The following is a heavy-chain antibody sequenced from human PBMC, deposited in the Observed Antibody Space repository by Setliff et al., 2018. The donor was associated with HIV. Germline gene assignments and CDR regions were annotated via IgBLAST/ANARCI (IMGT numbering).Heavy chain of an antibody. Sequence: LSLTCTVSGGSISSGGYYWSWIRQHPGKGLEWIGYIYYSGSTDYNPSLKSRVTISVDPSKNQFSLKMNSVTAADTAVYYCARASYSYDSTGYWGQGTLVTVS. CDR1: GGSISSGGYY. J-gene: IGHJ4*02. CDR2: IYYSGST. CDR3: ARASYSYDSTGY. D-gene: IGHD3-22*01. V-gene: IGHV4-31*03.